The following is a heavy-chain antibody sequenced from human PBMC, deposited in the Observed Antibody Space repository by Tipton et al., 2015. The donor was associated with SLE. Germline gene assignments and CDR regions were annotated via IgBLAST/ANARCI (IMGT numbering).Heavy chain of an antibody. D-gene: IGHD6-19*01. CDR3: AKDKSSGWYYYYYGMDV. CDR2: IRYDGSNK. J-gene: IGHJ6*02. V-gene: IGHV3-30*02. CDR1: GFTFSSYG. Sequence: SLRLSCAASGFTFSSYGMHWVRQAPGKGLEWVAFIRYDGSNKYYADSVKGRFTISRDNSKNTLYLQMNSLRAEDTAVYYCAKDKSSGWYYYYYGMDVWGQGTTVTVSS.